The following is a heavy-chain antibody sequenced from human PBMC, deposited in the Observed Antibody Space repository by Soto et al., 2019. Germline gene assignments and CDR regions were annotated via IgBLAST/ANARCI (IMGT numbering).Heavy chain of an antibody. CDR2: IYHSGAT. CDR3: AREMSYYFDS. CDR1: GDSISRDGSS. J-gene: IGHJ4*01. V-gene: IGHV4-30-2*01. Sequence: QVQLQESGSGLVKPSQTLVLTCTVSGDSISRDGSSWRWLRQPPGKGLEWIGYIYHSGATYYNPSLKSRVTTSVGKSKNQFSLSLASVTAADTAVYYCAREMSYYFDSWGHGTLVTVSS.